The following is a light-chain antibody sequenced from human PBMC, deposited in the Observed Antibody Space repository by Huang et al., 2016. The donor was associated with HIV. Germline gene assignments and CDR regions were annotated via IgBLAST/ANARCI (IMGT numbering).Light chain of an antibody. Sequence: EIVLTQSPATLSLSPGERATLSCRASQSVRRYLAWYQQKRGQGPRLLLYDASNRATGIPARFSGSGSGTDFTLTISNLEPEDFAVYYCQQRGNWPPTFGGGTKVEIK. CDR2: DAS. CDR1: QSVRRY. J-gene: IGKJ4*01. CDR3: QQRGNWPPT. V-gene: IGKV3-11*01.